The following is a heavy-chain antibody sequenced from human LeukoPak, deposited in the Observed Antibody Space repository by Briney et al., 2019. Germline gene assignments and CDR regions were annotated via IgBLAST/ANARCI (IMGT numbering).Heavy chain of an antibody. V-gene: IGHV6-1*01. Sequence: SQTLSLTCAISGDSVSSNSAAWNWIRQSPSRGLEWLGRTYYRSKWYNDYAVSVKSRMTINPDTSKNQFSLQLNSVTPEDTAVYYCVGQSGYSSSSLDYWGQGTLVTVSS. D-gene: IGHD6-6*01. J-gene: IGHJ4*02. CDR2: TYYRSKWYN. CDR1: GDSVSSNSAA. CDR3: VGQSGYSSSSLDY.